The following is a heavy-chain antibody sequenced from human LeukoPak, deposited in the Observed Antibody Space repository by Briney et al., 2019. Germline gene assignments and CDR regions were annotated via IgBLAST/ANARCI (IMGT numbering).Heavy chain of an antibody. CDR3: ARLPAAMSPYYYYGMDV. J-gene: IGHJ6*02. Sequence: ASVKVSCKASGYTFTGYYMHWVRHAPGQGLEWMAWINPNSGGTNYAQKFQGRVTITRDTSISTAYMELSRLRSDDTAVYYCARLPAAMSPYYYYGMDVWGQGTTVTVSS. D-gene: IGHD2-2*01. CDR1: GYTFTGYY. CDR2: INPNSGGT. V-gene: IGHV1-2*02.